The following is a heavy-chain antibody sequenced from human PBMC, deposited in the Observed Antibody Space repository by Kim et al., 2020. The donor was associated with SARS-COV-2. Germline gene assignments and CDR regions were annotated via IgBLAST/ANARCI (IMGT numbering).Heavy chain of an antibody. CDR3: ARDRWGIAVAGLLTYYYGMDV. CDR2: ISSSGSTI. CDR1: GFTFSDYY. V-gene: IGHV3-11*01. D-gene: IGHD6-19*01. Sequence: GGSLRLSCAASGFTFSDYYMSWIRQAPGKGLEWVSYISSSGSTIYYADSVKGRFTISRDNAKNSLYLQMNSLRAEDTAVYYCARDRWGIAVAGLLTYYYGMDVWGQGTTVTVSS. J-gene: IGHJ6*02.